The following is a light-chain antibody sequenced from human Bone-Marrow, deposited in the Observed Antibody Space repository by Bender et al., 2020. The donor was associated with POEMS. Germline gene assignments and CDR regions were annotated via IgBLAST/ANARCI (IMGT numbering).Light chain of an antibody. Sequence: NFVLTQPHSVSESPGKTVTISCTRSSGSIASNYVQWYQQRPGSSPTTVIYEDDQRPSGIPDRLSGSIDTYSNSASLTVSGLQTEDEADYYCQSYDSSNHVVFGGGTTLTVL. CDR3: QSYDSSNHVV. J-gene: IGLJ2*01. CDR1: SGSIASNY. CDR2: EDD. V-gene: IGLV6-57*01.